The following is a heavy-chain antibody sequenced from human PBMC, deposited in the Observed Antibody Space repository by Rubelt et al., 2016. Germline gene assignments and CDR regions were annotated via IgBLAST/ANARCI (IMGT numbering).Heavy chain of an antibody. CDR1: GGSFSGYY. J-gene: IGHJ4*02. CDR3: ASFHLSRDY. V-gene: IGHV4-34*01. D-gene: IGHD3-3*02. Sequence: QVQLQQWGAGLLKPSETLSLTCAVYGGSFSGYYWSWIRQHPGKGLEWIGEINHSGSTTYNPSPKSRFTISVDTSKNQLSLKLGSVTAAGTAVYFCASFHLSRDYWGQGILVTVAP. CDR2: INHSGST.